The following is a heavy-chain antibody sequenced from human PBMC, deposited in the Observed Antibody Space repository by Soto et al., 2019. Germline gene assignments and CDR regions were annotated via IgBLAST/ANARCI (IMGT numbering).Heavy chain of an antibody. V-gene: IGHV3-7*03. J-gene: IGHJ6*02. CDR2: IPQEGVDG. CDR1: GFVFSMYS. CDR3: ARDHLILPAHDFFYGSDV. D-gene: IGHD2-21*02. Sequence: PGGSLRFSCEVSGFVFSMYSMSWVRQTPGKGLEWVAKIPQEGVDGHYADSVKGRFTISRDNGKNSLYLQMNNLRAEDTAVYYCARDHLILPAHDFFYGSDVWGRGATVTVSS.